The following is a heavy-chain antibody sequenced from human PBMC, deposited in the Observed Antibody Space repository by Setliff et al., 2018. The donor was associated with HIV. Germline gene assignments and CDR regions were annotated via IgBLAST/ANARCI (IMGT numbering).Heavy chain of an antibody. CDR1: GFTFKHYW. CDR2: INVDGSGT. J-gene: IGHJ4*02. CDR3: AKELAASGLGYFDS. D-gene: IGHD3-22*01. V-gene: IGHV3-74*03. Sequence: GGSLRLSCAASGFTFKHYWMHWVRQAPGKGLEWVARINVDGSGTTYADSVKGRFTISRDNAKNTVYLQMNSLRAEDTAEYYCAKELAASGLGYFDSWGRGILVTVSS.